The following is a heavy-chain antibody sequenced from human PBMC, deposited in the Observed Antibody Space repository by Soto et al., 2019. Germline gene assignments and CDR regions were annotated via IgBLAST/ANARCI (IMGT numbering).Heavy chain of an antibody. J-gene: IGHJ6*02. D-gene: IGHD6-6*01. CDR1: AGSIISGGYF. CDR3: ERDLARGVQYYGIGA. V-gene: IGHV4-31*03. CDR2: IYYTGST. Sequence: SETLSLTCTVSAGSIISGGYFWTWIRQHPGKGLEWIGYIYYTGSTYSNPSLKSRLALSIDTSKNQFSLQLRSVTAADTALYYCERDLARGVQYYGIGAWGQGTTAPVSS.